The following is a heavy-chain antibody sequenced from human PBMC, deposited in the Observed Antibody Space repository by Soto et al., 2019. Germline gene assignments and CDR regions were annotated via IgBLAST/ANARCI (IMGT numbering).Heavy chain of an antibody. CDR1: GRSISSYY. V-gene: IGHV4-59*01. Sequence: EGLAVTCTFSGRSISSYYWSWIRQPPGKGLEWIGYIYYSGSTNYNPSLKSRVTISVDTSKNQFSLKLSSVTAADTAVYYCARGPTINTAMVTYYFDYWGQGTLVTVYS. D-gene: IGHD5-18*01. CDR3: ARGPTINTAMVTYYFDY. CDR2: IYYSGST. J-gene: IGHJ4*02.